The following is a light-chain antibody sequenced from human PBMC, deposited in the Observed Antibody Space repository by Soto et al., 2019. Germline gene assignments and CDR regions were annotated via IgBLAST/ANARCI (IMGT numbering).Light chain of an antibody. CDR1: QSVSSN. CDR3: QQYHNWPPIT. V-gene: IGKV3-15*01. CDR2: DAS. Sequence: EIVMTQSPATLSVSPGERATLSCRASQSVSSNLAWYQQKPGQAPRLLIYDASIRATGIPARFSGSGAGTEFTLTISSLQSEDFAVYHCQQYHNWPPITFGQGTRLEIK. J-gene: IGKJ5*01.